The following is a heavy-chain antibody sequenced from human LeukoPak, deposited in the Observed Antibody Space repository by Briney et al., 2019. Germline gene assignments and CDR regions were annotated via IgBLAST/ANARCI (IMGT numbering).Heavy chain of an antibody. Sequence: SETLSLTCAVYGGSFSGYYWSWIRQPPGKGLEWIGEINHSGSTNYNPSLKSRVTISVDTSKNQFSLKLSSVTAADTAVYYCARGPRVRYCSGGSCCLKDVWGKGTTVTVSS. D-gene: IGHD2-15*01. CDR2: INHSGST. CDR1: GGSFSGYY. V-gene: IGHV4-34*01. J-gene: IGHJ6*04. CDR3: ARGPRVRYCSGGSCCLKDV.